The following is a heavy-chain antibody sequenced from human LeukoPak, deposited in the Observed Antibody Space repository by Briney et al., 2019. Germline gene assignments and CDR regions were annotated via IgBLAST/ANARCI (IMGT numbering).Heavy chain of an antibody. V-gene: IGHV1-69*05. CDR1: GGTFSSYA. Sequence: ASVKVSCKASGGTFSSYAISWVRQAPGQGLEWMGGIIPIFGTANYAQKFQGRVTITTDESTSTAYMELSSLRSEDTAVYYCARESFPSPLTRNYYDSSGYLDYWGQGTLVTVSS. CDR2: IIPIFGTA. J-gene: IGHJ4*02. CDR3: ARESFPSPLTRNYYDSSGYLDY. D-gene: IGHD3-22*01.